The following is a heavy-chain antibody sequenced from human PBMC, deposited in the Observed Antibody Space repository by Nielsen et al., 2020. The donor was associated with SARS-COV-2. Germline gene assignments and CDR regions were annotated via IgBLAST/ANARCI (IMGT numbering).Heavy chain of an antibody. CDR2: ISAYNGNT. D-gene: IGHD4-17*01. J-gene: IGHJ5*02. V-gene: IGHV1-18*04. CDR3: ARDYYGDYVGRYPVGWFDP. Sequence: ASVKVSCKASGYTFTNYGISWVRQAPGQGLEWMGWISAYNGNTNYAQKLQGRVTMTTDTSTSTAYMELRSLRSDDTAVYYCARDYYGDYVGRYPVGWFDPWGQGTLVTVSS. CDR1: GYTFTNYG.